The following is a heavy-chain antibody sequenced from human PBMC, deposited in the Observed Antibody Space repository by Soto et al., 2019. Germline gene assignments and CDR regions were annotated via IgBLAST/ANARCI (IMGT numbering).Heavy chain of an antibody. Sequence: QVQLVESGGGVVQPGRSLRLSCAASGFTFSSYVMHWVRQAPGKGLEWVAVISYDGSNKYYAHSMNGRFTLSRDNPNHTTYLQINSLSPEDTAVYYCARDARPLYGDYGGWFHAWGQGTLVTFSS. D-gene: IGHD4-17*01. V-gene: IGHV3-30-3*01. J-gene: IGHJ5*02. CDR1: GFTFSSYV. CDR3: ARDARPLYGDYGGWFHA. CDR2: ISYDGSNK.